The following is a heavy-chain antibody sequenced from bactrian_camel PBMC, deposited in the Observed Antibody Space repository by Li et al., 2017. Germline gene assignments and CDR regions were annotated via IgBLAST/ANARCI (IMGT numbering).Heavy chain of an antibody. Sequence: DVQLVESGGGSVQAGGSLRLSCAASRLTTSRYCMGWFRQAPGKDREGVAAVSRGGVTAVYADSVKGRFTISQDNEKYMVFLQMNTLNPEDTAMYYCAAVRYGGSRYPLCRARGADFGYWGQGTQVTVS. CDR1: RLTTSRYC. CDR3: AAVRYGGSRYPLCRARGADFGY. CDR2: VSRGGVTA. D-gene: IGHD6*01. V-gene: IGHV3S40*01. J-gene: IGHJ6*01.